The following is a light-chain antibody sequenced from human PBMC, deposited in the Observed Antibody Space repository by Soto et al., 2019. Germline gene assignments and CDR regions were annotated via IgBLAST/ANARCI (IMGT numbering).Light chain of an antibody. Sequence: IQLTQSPSSLSAALGDRVTVTCRASQSISSYLNWYQQKPGKAPKLLIYAASSLQSGVPSRFSGSGSGTDFTLTISSLQPEDFATYYCQQSYSTPWTFGQGTTVDIK. CDR3: QQSYSTPWT. CDR2: AAS. J-gene: IGKJ1*01. V-gene: IGKV1-39*01. CDR1: QSISSY.